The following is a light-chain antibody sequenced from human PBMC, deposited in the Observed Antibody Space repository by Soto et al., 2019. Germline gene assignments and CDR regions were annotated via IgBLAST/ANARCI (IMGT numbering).Light chain of an antibody. CDR3: QHYGGMWK. J-gene: IGKJ1*01. Sequence: DIQETPSPSTLSATVGDRVTLTCRASQIITNRLAWYQQKPGKAPKVLIYDASNLESGVPSRFSGIRSGTEFILTISSLQPDDFATYYCQHYGGMWKCGQGTKVDIK. V-gene: IGKV1-5*01. CDR2: DAS. CDR1: QIITNR.